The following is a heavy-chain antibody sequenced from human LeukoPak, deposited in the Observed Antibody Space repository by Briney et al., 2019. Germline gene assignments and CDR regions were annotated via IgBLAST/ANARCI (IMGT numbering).Heavy chain of an antibody. V-gene: IGHV3-43*01. CDR2: INWDGASR. CDR3: ARRSPFLYMDV. J-gene: IGHJ6*03. Sequence: GGSLRLSCAASGFTFDDYTMYWIRQAPGKGLEWVSAINWDGASRTYADSVKGRFSISRDNSKNSLYLQMNSLRAEDTAVYYCARRSPFLYMDVWGKGTTVTISS. CDR1: GFTFDDYT.